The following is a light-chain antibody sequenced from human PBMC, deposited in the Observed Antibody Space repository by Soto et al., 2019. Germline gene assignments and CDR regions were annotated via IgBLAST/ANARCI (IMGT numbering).Light chain of an antibody. Sequence: QSVLTQPPSASGSPGQSVTISCTGTSSDVGGYNYVSWYQQHPGKAPKLMIYEVSKRPSGVPDRFSGSKSGNTASLTVSGLQAEDEAYYYVRSYAGSNNWRGFCGGTKLTVL. V-gene: IGLV2-8*01. CDR2: EVS. CDR1: SSDVGGYNY. J-gene: IGLJ3*02. CDR3: RSYAGSNNWRG.